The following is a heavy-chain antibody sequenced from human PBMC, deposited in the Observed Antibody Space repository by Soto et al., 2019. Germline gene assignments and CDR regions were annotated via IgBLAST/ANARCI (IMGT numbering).Heavy chain of an antibody. V-gene: IGHV3-53*01. J-gene: IGHJ4*02. CDR2: IYSSSTL. D-gene: IGHD1-26*01. CDR3: ARGIVGATDFDN. Sequence: EVQLVASGGGLIQPGGSLRLSCAASGLNVRNNYMHWVRQAPGKGLEWVAVIYSSSTLDYADSVKGRVTISSDNSDKTLFRQMNSLRPEDTAMYYCARGIVGATDFDNGGQGTLVTVSP. CDR1: GLNVRNNY.